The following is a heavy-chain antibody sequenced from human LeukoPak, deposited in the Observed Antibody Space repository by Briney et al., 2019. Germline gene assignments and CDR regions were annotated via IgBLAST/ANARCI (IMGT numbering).Heavy chain of an antibody. J-gene: IGHJ2*01. V-gene: IGHV1-2*02. CDR1: GYTFTGYY. CDR2: INPNSGGT. D-gene: IGHD6-13*01. CDR3: ARGPGIAASPNWYFDL. Sequence: GASVKVSCKASGYTFTGYYMHWVRQAPGQGLEWMGWINPNSGGTNYAQKFQGRVTMTRDTSISTAYMELSRLRSDDTAVYYCARGPGIAASPNWYFDLWGRGTLVTVSS.